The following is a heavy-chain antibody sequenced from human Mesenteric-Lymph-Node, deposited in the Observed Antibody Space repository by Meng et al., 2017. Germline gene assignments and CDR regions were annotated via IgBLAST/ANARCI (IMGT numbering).Heavy chain of an antibody. CDR1: GYTFTSYY. CDR2: INPSGGST. J-gene: IGHJ6*02. D-gene: IGHD6-19*01. V-gene: IGHV1-46*01. CDR3: ARGKAIAVARNYGMDV. Sequence: VQLGQSGTGGKKPGSSVKVPCRTSGYTFTSYYMHWVRQAPGQGLEWMGIINPSGGSTSYAQKFQGRVTMTRDTSTSTVYMELSSLRSEDTAVYYCARGKAIAVARNYGMDVWGQGTTVTVSS.